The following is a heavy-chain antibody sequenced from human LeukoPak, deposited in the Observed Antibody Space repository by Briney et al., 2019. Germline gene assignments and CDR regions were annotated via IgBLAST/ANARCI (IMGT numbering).Heavy chain of an antibody. J-gene: IGHJ3*02. D-gene: IGHD4-23*01. V-gene: IGHV1-8*01. Sequence: ASVKVSCTASVYTFTSYAINWVRQATGQGLEWMGWMNPNSGNTGYAQKFQGRVTMTRNTSISTAYMELSRLRSEDTAVYYCARAGVNDYGGKSLAFDIWGQGTMVTVSS. CDR2: MNPNSGNT. CDR3: ARAGVNDYGGKSLAFDI. CDR1: VYTFTSYA.